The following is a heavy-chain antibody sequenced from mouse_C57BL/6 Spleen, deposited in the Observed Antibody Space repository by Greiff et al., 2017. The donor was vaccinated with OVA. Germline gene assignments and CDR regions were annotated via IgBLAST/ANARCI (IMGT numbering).Heavy chain of an antibody. CDR1: GYTFTSYW. V-gene: IGHV1-64*01. D-gene: IGHD1-1*01. J-gene: IGHJ2*01. CDR3: ARLGVTTVVAGNFDY. Sequence: QVQLQQPGAELVKPGASVKLSCKASGYTFTSYWMHWVKQRPGQGLEWIGMIHPNSGSTNYNEKFKSKATLTVDKSSSTAYMQLSSLTSEDSAVYDSARLGVTTVVAGNFDYWGQGTTLTVSS. CDR2: IHPNSGST.